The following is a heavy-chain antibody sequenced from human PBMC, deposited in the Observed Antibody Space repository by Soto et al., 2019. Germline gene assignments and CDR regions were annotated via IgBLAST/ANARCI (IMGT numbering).Heavy chain of an antibody. CDR2: IIAYNGNT. CDR3: ARDRVPFYDILTCFDSPAPPNWFDP. CDR1: GYTFTSYG. J-gene: IGHJ5*02. Sequence: ASVKVSCKASGYTFTSYGISWVRQAPGQGIEWMGRIIAYNGNTNYAQKIQGRVTMTTDTSTSTAYMELRSLRSDDTAVYYCARDRVPFYDILTCFDSPAPPNWFDPWGQGTLVTVSS. V-gene: IGHV1-18*01. D-gene: IGHD3-9*01.